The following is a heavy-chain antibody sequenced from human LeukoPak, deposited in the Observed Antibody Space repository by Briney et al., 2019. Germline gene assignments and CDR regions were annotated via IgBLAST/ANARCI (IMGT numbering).Heavy chain of an antibody. CDR1: GFTFSSCA. V-gene: IGHV3-23*01. D-gene: IGHD6-19*01. CDR2: ISGSGGST. Sequence: GGSLRLSCAASGFTFSSCAMSWVRQAPGKGLEWVSIISGSGGSTYYADSVKGRFTISRDNSKNTLYLQMNILRAEDTAVYYCAKDLSRAVAADWFDPWDQGSLVTVSS. CDR3: AKDLSRAVAADWFDP. J-gene: IGHJ5*02.